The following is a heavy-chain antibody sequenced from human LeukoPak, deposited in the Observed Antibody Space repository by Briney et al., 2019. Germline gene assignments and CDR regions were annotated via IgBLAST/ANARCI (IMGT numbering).Heavy chain of an antibody. D-gene: IGHD5-12*01. Sequence: ASVKVSCKVSGYTLTELSMHWVRQAPGKGLEWMGGFYPEDGETIYAQKFQGRVTMTEDTSTDTAYMELSSLRSGDTAVYYCATGGARVDIVATIEFGDYWGQGTLVTVSS. CDR1: GYTLTELS. V-gene: IGHV1-24*01. CDR3: ATGGARVDIVATIEFGDY. J-gene: IGHJ4*02. CDR2: FYPEDGET.